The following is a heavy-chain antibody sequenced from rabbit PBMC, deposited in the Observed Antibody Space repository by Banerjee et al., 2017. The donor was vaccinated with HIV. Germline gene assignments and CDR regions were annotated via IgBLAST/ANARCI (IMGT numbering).Heavy chain of an antibody. CDR2: IDPVFGSI. CDR1: GFSLSIYE. J-gene: IGHJ6*01. Sequence: QSLEESGGDLVKPGAFLTLTCTASGFSLSIYEMCWVRQAPGKGLEWIGYIDPVFGSIHYASWVNGRFTISDHNAQNTLYLQLNSLTAADTATYFCARDLAAVTGWNFGLWGPGTLVTVS. CDR3: ARDLAAVTGWNFGL. V-gene: IGHV1S7*01. D-gene: IGHD7-1*01.